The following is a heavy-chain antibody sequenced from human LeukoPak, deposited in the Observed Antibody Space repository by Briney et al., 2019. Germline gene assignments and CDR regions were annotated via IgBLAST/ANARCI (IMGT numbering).Heavy chain of an antibody. Sequence: PGGSLRLSCAASGLRFGDYWMTWARHIPGKGLEWVANIKQDGAGKHYAESVEGRFIISRDNAKNSLYLEMDSLKVEDTAVYYCARVGAWDLQRVFEYWGQGTLVTVSS. V-gene: IGHV3-7*01. CDR3: ARVGAWDLQRVFEY. D-gene: IGHD1-26*01. J-gene: IGHJ4*02. CDR1: GLRFGDYW. CDR2: IKQDGAGK.